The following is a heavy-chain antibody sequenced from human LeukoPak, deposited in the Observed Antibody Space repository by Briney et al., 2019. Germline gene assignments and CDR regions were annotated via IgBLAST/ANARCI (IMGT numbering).Heavy chain of an antibody. CDR2: ISYDGSNK. Sequence: PGGSLRLSCAASGFTFSSYAMHWVRQAPGKRLEWVAVISYDGSNKYYADSVKGRFTISRDNSKNTLYLQMNSLRAEDTAVYYCARKICGGDCYIDAFDIWGQGTMVTVSS. V-gene: IGHV3-30*04. CDR1: GFTFSSYA. J-gene: IGHJ3*02. CDR3: ARKICGGDCYIDAFDI. D-gene: IGHD2-21*02.